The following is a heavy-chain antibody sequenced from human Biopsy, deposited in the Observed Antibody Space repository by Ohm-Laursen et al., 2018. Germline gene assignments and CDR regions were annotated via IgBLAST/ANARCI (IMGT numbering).Heavy chain of an antibody. Sequence: PSQTLSLTCTVSGGSISSYYWNWIRQPPGKGLEWIGYIYYSGSTKYNPSLKSRVSVSVDTSKNHFSLRLSSLTAADTAVYYCARGSNDFGGLYFPRWGQGTLLTVSS. CDR2: IYYSGST. CDR1: GGSISSYY. CDR3: ARGSNDFGGLYFPR. D-gene: IGHD4-23*01. J-gene: IGHJ4*02. V-gene: IGHV4-59*01.